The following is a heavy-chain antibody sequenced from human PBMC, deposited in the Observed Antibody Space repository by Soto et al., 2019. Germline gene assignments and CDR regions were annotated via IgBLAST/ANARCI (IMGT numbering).Heavy chain of an antibody. D-gene: IGHD2-2*01. CDR2: IDPSDSYT. V-gene: IGHV5-10-1*01. CDR1: GYSFTSYW. J-gene: IGHJ4*02. Sequence: PGESLKISCKGSGYSFTSYWISWVRQMPGKGLEWMGRIDPSDSYTNYSPSFQGHITISADKSISTAYLQWSSLKASDTAMYYCVRPRSCSSTSCYGFDYWGQGTLVTVSS. CDR3: VRPRSCSSTSCYGFDY.